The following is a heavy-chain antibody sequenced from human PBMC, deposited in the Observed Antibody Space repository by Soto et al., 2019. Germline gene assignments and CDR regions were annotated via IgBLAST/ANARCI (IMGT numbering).Heavy chain of an antibody. CDR3: ARQLPGYYYYYMDV. CDR1: VGSISSRSYY. D-gene: IGHD2-21*01. CDR2: IYYSGST. Sequence: ETLSLTCTVSVGSISSRSYYWGCIRQPPGKGLEWIGSIYYSGSTYYNPSLKSRVTISVDTSKNQFSLKLSSVTAADTAVYYCARQLPGYYYYYMDVWGKGTTVTVSS. V-gene: IGHV4-39*01. J-gene: IGHJ6*03.